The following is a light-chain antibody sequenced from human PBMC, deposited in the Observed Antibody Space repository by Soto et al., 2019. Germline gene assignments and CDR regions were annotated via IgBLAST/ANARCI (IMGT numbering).Light chain of an antibody. CDR3: LSFTSSFTYI. V-gene: IGLV2-14*01. CDR2: EVT. J-gene: IGLJ1*01. CDR1: SSDVGGYNY. Sequence: QSALTQPASVSGSPGQSITTSCTGTSSDVGGYNYVSWYQHHPGKAPKLMIYEVTNRPSGVSIRFSGSKSGTTASLTISGLQAEDEADYYCLSFTSSFTYIFGTGTKVTVL.